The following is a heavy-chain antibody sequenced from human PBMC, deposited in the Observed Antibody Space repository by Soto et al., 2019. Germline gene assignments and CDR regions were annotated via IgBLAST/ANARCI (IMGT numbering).Heavy chain of an antibody. CDR1: GGSITAYH. V-gene: IGHV4-59*01. J-gene: IGHJ5*02. D-gene: IGHD1-26*01. CDR3: GGANHAAITHYFGR. Sequence: SETLSLTCVVSGGSITAYHWSWIRQLPGKGLEWIAYTAYTGSTNYNPALKRRGTISMDTSKNQSAPKLTCRTAAGTPAYYCGGANHAAITHYFGRWRQRTRVSVSS. CDR2: TAYTGST.